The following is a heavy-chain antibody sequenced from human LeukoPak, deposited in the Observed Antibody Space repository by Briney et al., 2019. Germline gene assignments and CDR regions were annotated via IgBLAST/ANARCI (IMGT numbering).Heavy chain of an antibody. J-gene: IGHJ4*02. V-gene: IGHV1-8*01. CDR3: ARAYDFWSSYSFDY. Sequence: ASVKVSCKASGYTFTSYDINWERQATGQGLEWMGWMKPNSGNTGYAQKFQGRVTMTRNTAISTAYMELSSLRSEDTAVYYCARAYDFWSSYSFDYWGQGTLVTVSS. D-gene: IGHD3-3*01. CDR1: GYTFTSYD. CDR2: MKPNSGNT.